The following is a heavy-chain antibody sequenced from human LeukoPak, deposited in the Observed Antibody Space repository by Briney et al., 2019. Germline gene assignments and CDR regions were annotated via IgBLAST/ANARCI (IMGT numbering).Heavy chain of an antibody. J-gene: IGHJ4*02. D-gene: IGHD6-6*01. CDR1: GGSITVYY. Sequence: SETLSLTCSVSGGSITVYYWNWIRQSPGKGLEWIGSISYSGSTNYNPSLKSRVTISIDTSKNRFSLKVSSVIAADTAMYYCARRGSRSYTSSTLDYWGQGTLVTVSS. CDR3: ARRGSRSYTSSTLDY. CDR2: ISYSGST. V-gene: IGHV4-59*12.